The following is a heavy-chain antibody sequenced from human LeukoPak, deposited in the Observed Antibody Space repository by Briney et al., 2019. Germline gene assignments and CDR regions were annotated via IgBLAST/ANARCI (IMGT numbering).Heavy chain of an antibody. J-gene: IGHJ4*02. CDR1: GYTFTSYG. CDR3: ASAHRIAAAGGFDY. CDR2: IIPIFGTA. V-gene: IGHV1-69*13. D-gene: IGHD6-13*01. Sequence: SVKVPCKASGYTFTSYGISWVRQAPGQGLEWMGGIIPIFGTANYAQKFQGRVTITADESTSTAYMELSSLRSEDTAVYYCASAHRIAAAGGFDYWGQGTLVTVSS.